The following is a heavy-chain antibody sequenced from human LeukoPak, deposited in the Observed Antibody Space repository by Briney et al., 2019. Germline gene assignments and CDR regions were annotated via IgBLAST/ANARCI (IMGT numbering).Heavy chain of an antibody. Sequence: SETLSLTCTVSGGSISSSSYYWGWIRQPPGKGLEWIGSIYYSGSTYYNPSLKSRVTISVDTSKNQFSLTLSSVTAADTAVYYCAGGNSGSYGPAFDIWGQGTMVTVSS. J-gene: IGHJ3*02. CDR2: IYYSGST. V-gene: IGHV4-39*01. CDR1: GGSISSSSYY. D-gene: IGHD1-26*01. CDR3: AGGNSGSYGPAFDI.